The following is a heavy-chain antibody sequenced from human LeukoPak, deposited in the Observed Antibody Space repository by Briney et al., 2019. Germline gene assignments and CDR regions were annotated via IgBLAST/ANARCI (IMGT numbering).Heavy chain of an antibody. J-gene: IGHJ6*03. CDR2: IYFSGST. V-gene: IGHV4-39*01. CDR3: ARQDYYYYIDV. Sequence: SETLSLTCTVAGGSISSSSYCWGWIRQPPGKGLEWIGSIYFSGSTYYNPSLKSRVTISIDTSKNQFSLNLNSVTAADAAVYYCARQDYYYYIDVWGKGTTVTVSS. CDR1: GGSISSSSYC.